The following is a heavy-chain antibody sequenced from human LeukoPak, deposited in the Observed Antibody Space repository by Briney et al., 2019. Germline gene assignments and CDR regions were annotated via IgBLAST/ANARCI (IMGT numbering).Heavy chain of an antibody. CDR3: ARGSSGEY. V-gene: IGHV3-48*01. Sequence: GGSLRLSCAASGFTFSSYSMNWVRQASGKGLEWISYISSGSSTMYYADSVKGRFTISRDNANNSLYLQMNSLRGEDTAVYYCARGSSGEYWGQGTLVTVSS. CDR1: GFTFSSYS. J-gene: IGHJ4*02. CDR2: ISSGSSTM. D-gene: IGHD3-22*01.